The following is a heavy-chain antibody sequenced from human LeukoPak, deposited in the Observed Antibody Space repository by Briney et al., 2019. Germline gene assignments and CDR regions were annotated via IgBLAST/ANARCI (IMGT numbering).Heavy chain of an antibody. CDR2: INYDGRSR. V-gene: IGHV3-74*01. Sequence: PGGSLRLSCAASGFTFSSYWMHWVRHAPGGGLEWVSRINYDGRSRIYPDSVKGRFTISRDNAKTTLYLQMDSLRAEDTGIYYCVRDVWGDRDSYFVSWGQGALVTVSS. CDR3: VRDVWGDRDSYFVS. J-gene: IGHJ4*02. D-gene: IGHD2-21*01. CDR1: GFTFSSYW.